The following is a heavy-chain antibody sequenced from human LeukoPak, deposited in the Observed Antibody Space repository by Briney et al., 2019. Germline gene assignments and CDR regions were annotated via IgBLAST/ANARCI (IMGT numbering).Heavy chain of an antibody. V-gene: IGHV3-30*02. D-gene: IGHD3-10*01. Sequence: GGSLRLSCAASGFTFSSYGMNWVRQAPGKGLEWVAFIRFDGRDKYYADSVKGRFTISRDNSKNTLYLQMNSLRAEDTAVYYCAKDNTYYYGSGPTPGANWFDPWGQGTLVTVS. CDR3: AKDNTYYYGSGPTPGANWFDP. CDR1: GFTFSSYG. CDR2: IRFDGRDK. J-gene: IGHJ5*02.